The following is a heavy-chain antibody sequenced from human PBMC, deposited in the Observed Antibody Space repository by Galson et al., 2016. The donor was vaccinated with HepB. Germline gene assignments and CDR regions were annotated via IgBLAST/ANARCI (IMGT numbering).Heavy chain of an antibody. J-gene: IGHJ4*02. CDR3: ARERGSGTLDH. Sequence: SLRLSCAASGFTFSNYGMHWVRQALGKGLEWVAVIWYDGSHKYYADSVKGRFIISRDNSKNTVSVQMNSLRAEDTAVYYCARERGSGTLDHWGQGTPVTVSS. D-gene: IGHD3-10*01. CDR2: IWYDGSHK. CDR1: GFTFSNYG. V-gene: IGHV3-33*01.